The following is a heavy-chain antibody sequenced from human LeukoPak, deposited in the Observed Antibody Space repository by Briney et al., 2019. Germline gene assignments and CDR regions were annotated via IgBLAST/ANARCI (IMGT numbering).Heavy chain of an antibody. CDR3: AREEYSSSWDQDAFDI. J-gene: IGHJ3*02. V-gene: IGHV3-66*01. CDR2: IYSGGST. CDR1: GFTFSSYG. D-gene: IGHD6-13*01. Sequence: GGSLRLSCAASGFTFSSYGMSWVRQAPGKGLEWVSVIYSGGSTYYADSVKGRFTISRDNSKNTLYLQMNSLRAEDTAVYYCAREEYSSSWDQDAFDIWGQGTMVTVSS.